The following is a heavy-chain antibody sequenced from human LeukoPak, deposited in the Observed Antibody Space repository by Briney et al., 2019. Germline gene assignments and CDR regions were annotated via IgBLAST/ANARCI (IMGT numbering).Heavy chain of an antibody. CDR2: IYYSGST. CDR3: ARGGFAYYYDSSGYYYFDY. CDR1: GGSISGYY. D-gene: IGHD3-22*01. Sequence: PSETLSLTCTVSGGSISGYYCSWIRQPPGKGLEWIGYIYYSGSTNYNPSLKSRVTIPVDTSKNQFSLKLSSVTAADTAVYYCARGGFAYYYDSSGYYYFDYWGLGTLVTVSS. J-gene: IGHJ4*02. V-gene: IGHV4-59*01.